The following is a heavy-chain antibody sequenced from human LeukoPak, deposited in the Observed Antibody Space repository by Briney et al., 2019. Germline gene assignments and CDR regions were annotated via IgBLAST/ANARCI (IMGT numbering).Heavy chain of an antibody. J-gene: IGHJ6*02. D-gene: IGHD6-13*01. Sequence: ASVKVSCKASGYTFTGYYIHWVRQAPGQGLEWMGWINPNSGGTNYAQKFQSRVTMTRATSISTAYMELSRLRSDDTAVYYCARGGLSIAAAGTTDYYYYGMDVWGQGTTVTVS. CDR2: INPNSGGT. CDR3: ARGGLSIAAAGTTDYYYYGMDV. V-gene: IGHV1-2*02. CDR1: GYTFTGYY.